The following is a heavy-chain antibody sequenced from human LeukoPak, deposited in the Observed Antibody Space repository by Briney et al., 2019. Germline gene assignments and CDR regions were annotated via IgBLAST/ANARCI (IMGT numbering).Heavy chain of an antibody. J-gene: IGHJ4*02. CDR1: GNTLSNYD. Sequence: GGSLRLFCAFSGNTLSNYDMSGVRQAPGKGLEWVAGISDSGGSTNYADSVKGRFTISRDNPKNTLYLQMNSLRAEDTAVYFCARRGVVIRVILVGFHKEAFYFDAWGQGALVTVSS. D-gene: IGHD3-22*01. CDR3: ARRGVVIRVILVGFHKEAFYFDA. V-gene: IGHV3-23*01. CDR2: ISDSGGST.